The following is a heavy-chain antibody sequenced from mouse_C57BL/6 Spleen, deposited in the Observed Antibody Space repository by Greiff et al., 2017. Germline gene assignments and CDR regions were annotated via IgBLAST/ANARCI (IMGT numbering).Heavy chain of an antibody. J-gene: IGHJ3*01. V-gene: IGHV1-64*01. CDR2: IHPNSGST. D-gene: IGHD2-4*01. Sequence: QVQLQQPGAELVKPGASVKLSCKASGYTFTSYWMHWVKQRPGQGLEWIGMIHPNSGSTHYNEKFKSKATLTVDKSSSTAYMQLSSLTSEDSAVYYWSRGEVYDDDDGFAYWGQGTLVTVSA. CDR1: GYTFTSYW. CDR3: SRGEVYDDDDGFAY.